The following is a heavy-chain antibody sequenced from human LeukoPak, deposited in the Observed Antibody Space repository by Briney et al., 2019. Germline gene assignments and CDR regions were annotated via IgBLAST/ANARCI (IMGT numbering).Heavy chain of an antibody. V-gene: IGHV3-7*01. Sequence: GGSLRLSCAASGFTFSSYWMSWVPQAPGKGLEWVANIKQDGSEKYYVDSVKGRFTISRDNAKNSLYLQMNSLRAEDTAVYYCARLRFLEWLRYYMDVWGKGTTVTVSS. CDR3: ARLRFLEWLRYYMDV. D-gene: IGHD3-3*01. CDR1: GFTFSSYW. CDR2: IKQDGSEK. J-gene: IGHJ6*03.